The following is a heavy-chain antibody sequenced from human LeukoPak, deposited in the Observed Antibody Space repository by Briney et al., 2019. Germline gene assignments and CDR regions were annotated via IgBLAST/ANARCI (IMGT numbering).Heavy chain of an antibody. D-gene: IGHD6-19*01. Sequence: SETLSLTCTVSGGLITTTTCYWGWIRQSPGKGLEWIASIYYRGDTYYNASLESRVSISIDTSKNQFSLKLNSMNAADTVVYFCARQPVVNRGAVASNFDSWGQGTLVTVSA. V-gene: IGHV4-39*01. CDR3: ARQPVVNRGAVASNFDS. CDR2: IYYRGDT. CDR1: GGLITTTTCY. J-gene: IGHJ4*02.